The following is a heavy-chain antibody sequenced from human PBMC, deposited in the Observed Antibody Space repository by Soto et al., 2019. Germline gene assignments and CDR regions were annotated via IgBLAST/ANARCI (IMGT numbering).Heavy chain of an antibody. CDR1: GFIFSDHY. Sequence: GGSLRLSCATSGFIFSDHYMDWVRQAPGKGLEWVGRSRNKATRYTTEYAASVNGRFTISRDESQNLLFLQMNSLSPEDTAVYYCTLGSQVNYYNFYDLDVWGQGTTVTVSS. CDR3: TLGSQVNYYNFYDLDV. D-gene: IGHD3-10*01. CDR2: SRNKATRYTT. J-gene: IGHJ6*02. V-gene: IGHV3-72*01.